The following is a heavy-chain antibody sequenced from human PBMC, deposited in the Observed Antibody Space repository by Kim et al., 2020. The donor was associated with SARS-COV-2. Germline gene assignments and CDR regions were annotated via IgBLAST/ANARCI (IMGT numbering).Heavy chain of an antibody. D-gene: IGHD3-3*01. Sequence: GGSLRLSCAASGFTFNNYNMNWVRQAPGKGLEWVSSISSSSSYKYYADSLKGRFTVSRYNAKNSLYLQMNSLRAEDTAVYYCARDGPEITIDYWGQGTLVTVSS. CDR2: ISSSSSYK. CDR3: ARDGPEITIDY. V-gene: IGHV3-21*01. CDR1: GFTFNNYN. J-gene: IGHJ4*02.